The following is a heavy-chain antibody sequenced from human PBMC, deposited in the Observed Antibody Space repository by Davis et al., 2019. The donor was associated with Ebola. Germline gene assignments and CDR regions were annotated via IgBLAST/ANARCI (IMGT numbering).Heavy chain of an antibody. V-gene: IGHV3-21*01. CDR2: ISSSSSYI. J-gene: IGHJ4*02. Sequence: GESLKISCAASGFTFSSYAMNWVRQAPGKGLEWVSSISSSSSYIYYADSVKGRFTIPRDNAKNSLYLQMNSLRAEDTAVYYCARAHYDYTYDYWGQGTLVTVSS. CDR1: GFTFSSYA. D-gene: IGHD3-16*01. CDR3: ARAHYDYTYDY.